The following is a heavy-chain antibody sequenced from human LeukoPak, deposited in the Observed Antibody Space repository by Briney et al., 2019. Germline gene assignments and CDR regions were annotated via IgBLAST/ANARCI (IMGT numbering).Heavy chain of an antibody. D-gene: IGHD3-9*01. V-gene: IGHV5-51*01. Sequence: GESLKISCQGSGYTFNSHWIGWVRQIPGKGLEWMGIILPGDSDTRYSPSFQGQVTLSVDKSISTAYLQWSSLRASDTAIYYCARQNYDSMTGPNWFDPWGQGTPVTVSS. J-gene: IGHJ5*02. CDR3: ARQNYDSMTGPNWFDP. CDR1: GYTFNSHW. CDR2: ILPGDSDT.